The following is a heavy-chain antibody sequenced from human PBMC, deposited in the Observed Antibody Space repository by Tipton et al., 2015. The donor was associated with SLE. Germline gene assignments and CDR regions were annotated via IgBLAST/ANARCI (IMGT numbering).Heavy chain of an antibody. Sequence: SLRLSCEASGFSLSGYWMCWVRQAPGKGLEWVATVNHGESEGYYGESVKGRFTISRDNAKNSLWLQMNSLRVEDTAVYYCARAPMYGSSDALDIWGQGTMVTVSS. D-gene: IGHD3-10*01. CDR3: ARAPMYGSSDALDI. CDR1: GFSLSGYW. V-gene: IGHV3-7*01. J-gene: IGHJ3*02. CDR2: VNHGESEG.